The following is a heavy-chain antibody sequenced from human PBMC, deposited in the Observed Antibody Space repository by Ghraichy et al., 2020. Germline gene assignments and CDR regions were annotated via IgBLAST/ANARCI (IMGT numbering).Heavy chain of an antibody. D-gene: IGHD3-9*01. J-gene: IGHJ4*02. CDR2: ISGTTGNA. CDR3: AKRNYFDSSGLPTFEY. CDR1: GFTFSSSA. Sequence: GGSLRLSCAASGFTFSSSAMSWVRQAPVKGLEWLSTISGTTGNANYADSVKGRFTVSRDNSKNTLYLHMNSLSAEDTAVYYCAKRNYFDSSGLPTFEYWGQGTLVTGSS. V-gene: IGHV3-23*01.